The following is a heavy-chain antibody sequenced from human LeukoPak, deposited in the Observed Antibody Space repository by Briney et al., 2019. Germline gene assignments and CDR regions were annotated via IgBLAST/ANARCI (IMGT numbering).Heavy chain of an antibody. CDR1: GFTFSNAW. Sequence: PGGSLRLSCAASGFTFSNAWMSWVRQPPGKGLEWIGEINHSGSTNYNPSLKSRVTISVDTSKNQFSLKLSSVTAADTAVYYCARRWGWLPGWHFDYWGQGTLVTVSS. CDR3: ARRWGWLPGWHFDY. J-gene: IGHJ4*02. CDR2: INHSGST. V-gene: IGHV4-34*01. D-gene: IGHD5-12*01.